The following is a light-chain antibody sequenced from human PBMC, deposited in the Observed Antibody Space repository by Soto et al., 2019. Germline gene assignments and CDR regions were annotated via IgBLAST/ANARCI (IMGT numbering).Light chain of an antibody. V-gene: IGKV3-15*01. J-gene: IGKJ1*01. CDR3: QQYNNWPPWT. Sequence: EIVMTQSPATLSVSPGESATLSCRASQSVSSNLAWYQQKPGQAPRLLIYGASTRATGIPARFSGSGSGTEFTLTINSLQSEDFAFYYCQQYNNWPPWTFGQGTKVEIK. CDR1: QSVSSN. CDR2: GAS.